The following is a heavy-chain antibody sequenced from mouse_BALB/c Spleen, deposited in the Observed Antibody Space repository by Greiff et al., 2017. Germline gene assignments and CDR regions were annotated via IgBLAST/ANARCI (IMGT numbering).Heavy chain of an antibody. CDR2: IDPANGNT. Sequence: VQLQQSGAELVKPGASVKLSCTASGFNIKDTYMHWVKQRPEQGLEWIGRIDPANGNTKYDPKFQGKATITADTSSNTAYLQLSSLTSEDTAVYYGARDGYDEGYYFGYWGQGTTLTVSS. J-gene: IGHJ2*01. D-gene: IGHD2-2*01. CDR1: GFNIKDTY. V-gene: IGHV14-3*02. CDR3: ARDGYDEGYYFGY.